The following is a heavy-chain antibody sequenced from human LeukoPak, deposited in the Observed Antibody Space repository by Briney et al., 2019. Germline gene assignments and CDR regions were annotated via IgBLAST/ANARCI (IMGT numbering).Heavy chain of an antibody. CDR1: GYTFTSYA. CDR3: ARDATYCSGGTCSYYGLDV. J-gene: IGHJ6*02. CDR2: INVGNGNT. V-gene: IGHV1-3*01. Sequence: ASVNVSCKASGYTFTSYAMHWVRQAPGQRLEWMGWINVGNGNTKYSQKFQGRVTISRDTSASTAYMELSSLTSEDTAVYYCARDATYCSGGTCSYYGLDVWGQGTTVTVSS. D-gene: IGHD2-15*01.